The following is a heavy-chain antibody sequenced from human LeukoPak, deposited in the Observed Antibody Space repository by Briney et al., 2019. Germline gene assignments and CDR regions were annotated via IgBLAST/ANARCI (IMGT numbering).Heavy chain of an antibody. V-gene: IGHV4-39*01. Sequence: PSETLSLTCTVSGGSISSSSYYWGWIRQPPGKGLEWIGSIYYSGSTYYNPSLKGRVTISVDTSKNQFSLKLSSVTAADTAVYYCARHVGSSWENDYWGQGTLVTVSS. J-gene: IGHJ4*02. D-gene: IGHD6-13*01. CDR2: IYYSGST. CDR3: ARHVGSSWENDY. CDR1: GGSISSSSYY.